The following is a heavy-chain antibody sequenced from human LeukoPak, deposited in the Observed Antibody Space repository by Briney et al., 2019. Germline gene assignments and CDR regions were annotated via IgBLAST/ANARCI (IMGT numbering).Heavy chain of an antibody. Sequence: SVKVSCKASGGTCSSYAISWVRQAPGQGLEWMGGIIPIFGTANYAQKFQGRVTITADKSTSTAYMELSSLRSEDTAVSDCARDRDPEARANDAFDIWGQGTMVTVSS. V-gene: IGHV1-69*06. CDR2: IIPIFGTA. D-gene: IGHD1-14*01. CDR1: GGTCSSYA. J-gene: IGHJ3*02. CDR3: ARDRDPEARANDAFDI.